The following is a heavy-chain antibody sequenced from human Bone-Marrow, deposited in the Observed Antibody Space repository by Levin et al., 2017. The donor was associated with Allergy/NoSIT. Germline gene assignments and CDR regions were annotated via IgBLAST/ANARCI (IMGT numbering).Heavy chain of an antibody. J-gene: IGHJ4*02. V-gene: IGHV3-9*01. CDR1: GFTFNDYA. Sequence: PGGSLRLSCAASGFTFNDYAMHWVRQAPGKGLEWVAGISYNSGRVAYVDSVKGRFSISRDNAKNSLFLQINSLRAEDTAFYYCAKDSHGGLTVAGSIPFDSWGQGTLVTVSS. CDR2: ISYNSGRV. D-gene: IGHD6-19*01. CDR3: AKDSHGGLTVAGSIPFDS.